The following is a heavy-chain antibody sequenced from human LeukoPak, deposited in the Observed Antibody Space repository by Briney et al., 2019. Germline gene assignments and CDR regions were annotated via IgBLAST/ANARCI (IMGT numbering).Heavy chain of an antibody. CDR3: ARDKRGYYYDSSGYYYFDY. V-gene: IGHV1-8*01. CDR1: GYTFTSYD. D-gene: IGHD3-22*01. CDR2: MNPNSGNT. J-gene: IGHJ4*02. Sequence: ASVKVSCKASGYTFTSYDINWVRQATGQGLEWMGWMNPNSGNTGYAQKFQGRVTMTRNTSISTAYMELSSLRSEDTAVYYCARDKRGYYYDSSGYYYFDYWGQGTLVTVSS.